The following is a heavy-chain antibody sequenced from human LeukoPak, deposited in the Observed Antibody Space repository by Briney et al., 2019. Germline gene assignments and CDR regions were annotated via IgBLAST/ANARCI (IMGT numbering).Heavy chain of an antibody. J-gene: IGHJ4*02. CDR2: IYASGSI. CDR3: AREASSSGWCYLDY. D-gene: IGHD6-19*01. Sequence: GGSLRLSCAASGFTFSNYAIHWVRQAPGKGLEWVSIIYASGSIFYADSVKGRFTISRDDSKNTLHLQMNSLRDEDTAVYYCAREASSSGWCYLDYWGRGTLVTVSS. CDR1: GFTFSNYA. V-gene: IGHV3-66*01.